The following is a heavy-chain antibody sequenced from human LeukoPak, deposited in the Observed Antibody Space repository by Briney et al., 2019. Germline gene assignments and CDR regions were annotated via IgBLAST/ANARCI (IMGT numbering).Heavy chain of an antibody. CDR3: AREGYDYIWGSYRHYYFDY. D-gene: IGHD3-16*02. CDR2: IYTSGST. J-gene: IGHJ4*02. Sequence: SETLSLTCTVSGGSISSYYWSWIRQPAGKRLEWIGRIYTSGSTNYNPSLKSRVTMSVDTSKNQFSLKLSSVTAADTAVYYCAREGYDYIWGSYRHYYFDYWGQGTLVTVSS. V-gene: IGHV4-4*07. CDR1: GGSISSYY.